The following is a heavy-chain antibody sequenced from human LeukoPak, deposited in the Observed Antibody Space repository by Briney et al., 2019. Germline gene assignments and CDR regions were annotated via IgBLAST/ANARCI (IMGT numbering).Heavy chain of an antibody. J-gene: IGHJ4*02. CDR3: AADYYGSGVISY. CDR2: IVVGGGNT. Sequence: SVKVSCKASGFTFTSSAVQWVRQARGQRLEWIGWIVVGGGNTNYAQKFQERVTITRDMSTSTAYMELSSLRSEDTAVYYCAADYYGSGVISYWGQGTLVTVSS. D-gene: IGHD3-10*01. CDR1: GFTFTSSA. V-gene: IGHV1-58*01.